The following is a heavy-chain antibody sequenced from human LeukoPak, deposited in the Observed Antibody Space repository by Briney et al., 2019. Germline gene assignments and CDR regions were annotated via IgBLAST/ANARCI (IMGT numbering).Heavy chain of an antibody. D-gene: IGHD6-6*01. CDR1: GFTFSSYG. V-gene: IGHV3-23*01. Sequence: GGSLRLSCAASGFTFSSYGMHWVRQAPGKGLEWVSAISDSGGDTYYADSVKGRFTISRDNSKNTLYLQMNSLRADDTAIYYCAKRIQYSSSSAYFDYWGQGTLVTVSS. J-gene: IGHJ4*02. CDR2: ISDSGGDT. CDR3: AKRIQYSSSSAYFDY.